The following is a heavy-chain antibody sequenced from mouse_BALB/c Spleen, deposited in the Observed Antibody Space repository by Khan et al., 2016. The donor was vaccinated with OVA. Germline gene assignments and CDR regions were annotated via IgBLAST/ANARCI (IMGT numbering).Heavy chain of an antibody. J-gene: IGHJ3*01. Sequence: EVQLVESGGDLVKPGGSLKLSCAASGSTFSSYSMSWVRQTPDKRLEWVASISSGGDYTYYPDSVKGRFTISRDNAKNTLYLQMSDLKSEDTAMYYCASDLTGSFAYWGQGTLVTVSA. CDR2: ISSGGDYT. D-gene: IGHD4-1*01. CDR3: ASDLTGSFAY. CDR1: GSTFSSYS. V-gene: IGHV5-6*01.